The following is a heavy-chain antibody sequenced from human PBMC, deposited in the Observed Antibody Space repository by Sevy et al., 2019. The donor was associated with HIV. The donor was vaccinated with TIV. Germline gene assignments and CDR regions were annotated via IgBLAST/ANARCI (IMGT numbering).Heavy chain of an antibody. J-gene: IGHJ4*02. CDR1: GFTFNSNA. CDR3: AKGRGPNCGGDCFSRVFDY. D-gene: IGHD2-21*02. V-gene: IGHV3-23*01. Sequence: GGSLRLSCAASGFTFNSNAMSWVRQAPGKGLEWVSIISDSGGRTIYAGSVKGRFTISRDNSKNTVFLQMNNLRVDDTAVYYCAKGRGPNCGGDCFSRVFDYWGQGTLVTVSS. CDR2: ISDSGGRT.